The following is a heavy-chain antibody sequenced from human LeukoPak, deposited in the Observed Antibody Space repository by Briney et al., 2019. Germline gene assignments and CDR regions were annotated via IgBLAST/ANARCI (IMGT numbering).Heavy chain of an antibody. V-gene: IGHV3-15*01. CDR1: GFTFSNAW. D-gene: IGHD4-17*01. J-gene: IGHJ5*02. CDR2: IKSKTGGGTT. Sequence: PGGSLRLSCAASGFTFSNAWMSWVRQAPGKGLEWVGRIKSKTGGGTTDYAAPVKGRFTISRDDSKNTLYLQMNSLKTEDTAVYYCTTALRPLSDHWGQGTLVTGSS. CDR3: TTALRPLSDH.